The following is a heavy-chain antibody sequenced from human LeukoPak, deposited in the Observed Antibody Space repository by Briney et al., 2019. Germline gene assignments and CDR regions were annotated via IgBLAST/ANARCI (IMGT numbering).Heavy chain of an antibody. CDR1: GYTFIGYY. J-gene: IGHJ3*02. D-gene: IGHD6-19*01. V-gene: IGHV1-2*02. Sequence: ASVKVSCKASGYTFIGYYMHWVRQAPGQGLEWMGWIDPYSGGTHFAQRFQGRVSMTLDTPISTAYMELTRLTSDDTAVYYCARVGVAGSSDAFDIWGQGTMVTVSA. CDR3: ARVGVAGSSDAFDI. CDR2: IDPYSGGT.